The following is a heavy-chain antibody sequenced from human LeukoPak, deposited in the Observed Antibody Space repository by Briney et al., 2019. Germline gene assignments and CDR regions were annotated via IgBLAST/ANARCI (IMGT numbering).Heavy chain of an antibody. Sequence: KSGGSLRLSCAASGFTFSSYSMNWVRQAPGKGLEWVSSISSSSSYIYYADSVKGRFTISRDNAKNSLYLQMNSLRAEDTAVYYCARGGVGLVIIPGWEYDYYGLDVWGQGTTVTVSS. J-gene: IGHJ6*02. CDR1: GFTFSSYS. D-gene: IGHD3/OR15-3a*01. V-gene: IGHV3-21*01. CDR2: ISSSSSYI. CDR3: ARGGVGLVIIPGWEYDYYGLDV.